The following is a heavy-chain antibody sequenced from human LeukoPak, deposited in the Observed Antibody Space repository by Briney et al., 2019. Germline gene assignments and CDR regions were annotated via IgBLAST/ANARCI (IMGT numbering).Heavy chain of an antibody. CDR1: GGSISTYY. V-gene: IGHV4-59*01. CDR3: AREDPQTTVPEGMDV. D-gene: IGHD4-17*01. J-gene: IGHJ6*02. Sequence: SETLSLTCSVSGGSISTYYWSWIRQPPGKGREWIGYIYYTGTTNYNPSLRSRVTMSVETSRNQFSLRLSSVTAADTAVYYCAREDPQTTVPEGMDVWGHGTTVIVSS. CDR2: IYYTGTT.